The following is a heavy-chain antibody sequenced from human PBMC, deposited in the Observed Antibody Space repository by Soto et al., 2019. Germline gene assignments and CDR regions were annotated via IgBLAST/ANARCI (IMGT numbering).Heavy chain of an antibody. CDR3: AREGGYSYGYHY. V-gene: IGHV3-48*01. CDR2: ISTSSSTI. Sequence: EVQLVESGGGLVQPGGSLRLSCAASGFTFSSYSWNWVRQAPGKGLEWVSYISTSSSTIYYADSVKGRFTISRDNAKNSLYLEMNGLRAEDTAVYYCAREGGYSYGYHYWGQGTLVTVSS. CDR1: GFTFSSYS. J-gene: IGHJ4*02. D-gene: IGHD5-18*01.